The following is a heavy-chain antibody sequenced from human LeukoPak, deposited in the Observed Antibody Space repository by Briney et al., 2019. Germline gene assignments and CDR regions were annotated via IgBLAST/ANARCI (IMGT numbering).Heavy chain of an antibody. Sequence: SAKVSCKASGGTFSSYAISWVRQAPGQGLEWMGRIIPILGIANYAQKFQGRVTITADKSTSTAYMELSSLRSDDTAVYYCASGDILTWYSFDIRGQGTMVTVS. D-gene: IGHD3-9*01. CDR1: GGTFSSYA. J-gene: IGHJ3*02. CDR3: ASGDILTWYSFDI. V-gene: IGHV1-69*04. CDR2: IIPILGIA.